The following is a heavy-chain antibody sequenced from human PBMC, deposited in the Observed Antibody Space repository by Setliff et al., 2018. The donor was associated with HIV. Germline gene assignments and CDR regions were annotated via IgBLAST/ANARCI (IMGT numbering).Heavy chain of an antibody. J-gene: IGHJ4*02. V-gene: IGHV4-34*01. CDR3: ARWGDGYNSYDS. CDR1: GGSFSGYY. CDR2: INHRGIA. Sequence: SETLSLTCAVYGGSFSGYYWTWIRQSPSGLEWIGEINHRGIANSSPSLKSRVTISVDTSKSQFSLNLSSVTAADTAVYYCARWGDGYNSYDSWGQGTLVTVSS. D-gene: IGHD5-12*01.